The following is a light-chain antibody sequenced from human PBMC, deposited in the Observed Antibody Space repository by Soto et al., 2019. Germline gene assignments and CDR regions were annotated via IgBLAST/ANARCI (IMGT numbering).Light chain of an antibody. V-gene: IGKV1-39*01. CDR3: QQSYSTPRT. Sequence: DLQMTQSPSSLSVSVGDRVTITCRASQSISTYLNWYQQKVGKAPKLLIYAASSLQRGVPSRFSGSGSGTDFTLTISSLQPEDFATYYCQQSYSTPRTFGQGTKLEIK. CDR1: QSISTY. CDR2: AAS. J-gene: IGKJ2*02.